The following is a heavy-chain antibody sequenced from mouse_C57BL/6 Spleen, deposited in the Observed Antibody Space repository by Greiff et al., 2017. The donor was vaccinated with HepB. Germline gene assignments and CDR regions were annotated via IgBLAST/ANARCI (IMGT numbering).Heavy chain of an antibody. Sequence: VQLQQPGAELVKPGASVKMSCKASGYTFTSYWITWVKQRPGQGLEWIGDIYPGSGSTNYNEKFKSKATLTVDTSSSTAYMQLSSLTSEDSAVYYCARWGSITTVVAPDWYFDVWGTGTTVTVSS. V-gene: IGHV1-55*01. CDR1: GYTFTSYW. D-gene: IGHD1-1*01. J-gene: IGHJ1*03. CDR3: ARWGSITTVVAPDWYFDV. CDR2: IYPGSGST.